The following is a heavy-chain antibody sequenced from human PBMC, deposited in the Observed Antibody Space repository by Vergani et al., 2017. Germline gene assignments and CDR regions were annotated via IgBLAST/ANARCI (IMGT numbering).Heavy chain of an antibody. CDR3: ARNPYCGGDCYADSCDI. CDR2: IYYSGST. Sequence: QVQLQESGPGLVKPSETLSLTCTVSVCSISSYYWSWIRQPPGKGLEWIGYIYYSGSTNYTPSLKSRVTISVDTSKNQFSLKLISVTAADTAVYYCARNPYCGGDCYADSCDICGQETMLTLSS. CDR1: VCSISSYY. D-gene: IGHD2-21*02. J-gene: IGHJ3*02. V-gene: IGHV4-59*01.